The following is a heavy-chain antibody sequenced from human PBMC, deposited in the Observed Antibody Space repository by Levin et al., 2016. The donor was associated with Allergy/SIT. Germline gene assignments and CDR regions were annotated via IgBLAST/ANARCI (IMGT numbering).Heavy chain of an antibody. D-gene: IGHD3-9*01. J-gene: IGHJ4*02. Sequence: ASVKVSCKASGYTFITYGISWVRQAPGQGLEWMGWISAYYGNTNYAQKVRGRVTMTKDTSTRTTFMELKSLTLEDTALYYCARGMTGLTSYDYWGQGTLVTVSS. CDR2: ISAYYGNT. V-gene: IGHV1-18*04. CDR3: ARGMTGLTSYDY. CDR1: GYTFITYG.